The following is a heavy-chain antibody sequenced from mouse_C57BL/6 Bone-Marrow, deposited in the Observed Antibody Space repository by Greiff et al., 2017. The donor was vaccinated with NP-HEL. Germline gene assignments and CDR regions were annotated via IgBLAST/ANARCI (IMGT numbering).Heavy chain of an antibody. D-gene: IGHD1-1*01. V-gene: IGHV1-7*01. J-gene: IGHJ2*01. CDR1: GYTFTSYW. CDR3: ARGNYGSSYVRYYFDY. CDR2: INPSSGYT. Sequence: VQVVESGAELAKPGASVKLSCKASGYTFTSYWMHWVKQRPGQGLEWIGYINPSSGYTKYNQKFKDKATLTADKSSSTAYMQLSSLTYEDSAVYYCARGNYGSSYVRYYFDYWGQGTTLTVSS.